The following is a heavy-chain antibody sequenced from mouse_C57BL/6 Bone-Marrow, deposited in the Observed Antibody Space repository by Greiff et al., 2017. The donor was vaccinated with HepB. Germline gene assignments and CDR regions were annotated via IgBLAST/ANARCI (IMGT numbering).Heavy chain of an antibody. J-gene: IGHJ2*01. D-gene: IGHD1-1*01. Sequence: VQGVESGAELVKPGASVTLSCTASGYTFTEYTIHWVKQRSGQGLEWIGWFYPGSGSIKYNEKFKDKATLTADKSSSSVYMELSRLTSEDSAVYFCARHDYYGSSYFYFDYWGQGTTLTVSS. V-gene: IGHV1-62-2*01. CDR1: GYTFTEYT. CDR2: FYPGSGSI. CDR3: ARHDYYGSSYFYFDY.